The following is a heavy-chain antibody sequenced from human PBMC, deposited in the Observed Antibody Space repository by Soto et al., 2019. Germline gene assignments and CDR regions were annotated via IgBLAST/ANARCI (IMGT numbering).Heavy chain of an antibody. V-gene: IGHV1-69*02. CDR2: IIPILGIA. Sequence: QVQLVQSGAEVKKPGSSVKVSCKASGGTFSSYTISWVRQAPGQGREWMGRIIPILGIANYAQKFQGRVTITADKSTSTAYMELSSLRSEDTAVYYCARVRGNDFWSGYIMSYDALDIWGQGTMVTVS. CDR1: GGTFSSYT. J-gene: IGHJ3*02. CDR3: ARVRGNDFWSGYIMSYDALDI. D-gene: IGHD3-3*01.